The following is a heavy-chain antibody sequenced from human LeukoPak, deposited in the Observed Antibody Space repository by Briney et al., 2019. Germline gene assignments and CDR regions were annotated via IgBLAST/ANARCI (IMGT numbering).Heavy chain of an antibody. J-gene: IGHJ6*03. V-gene: IGHV4-4*07. CDR3: ARGGGIPDPEYYYYYYVDV. Sequence: PSETLSLTCIVSGVSISNYYWSWIRQPAGKGLEWIGRIYSSGNTNYNPSLKSRVTMSIDTSKNQFSLKLTSVTVADTAAYYCARGGGIPDPEYYYYYYVDVWGKGTTVTVSS. CDR1: GVSISNYY. D-gene: IGHD2-2*02. CDR2: IYSSGNT.